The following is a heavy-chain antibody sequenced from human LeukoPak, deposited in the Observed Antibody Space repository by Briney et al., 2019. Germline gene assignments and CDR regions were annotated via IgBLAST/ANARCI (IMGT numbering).Heavy chain of an antibody. CDR2: IYYSGST. V-gene: IGHV4-39*01. CDR3: ARRGYDSSGYYRNY. D-gene: IGHD3-22*01. CDR1: GGSISSSSYY. J-gene: IGHJ4*02. Sequence: PSETLSLTCTVSGGSISSSSYYWGWLRQPPGRGMEGMGSIYYSGSTYYNPSLKSRVTISVDTSKNQLSLKLSSVTAADTAVYYCARRGYDSSGYYRNYWGQGTLVTVSS.